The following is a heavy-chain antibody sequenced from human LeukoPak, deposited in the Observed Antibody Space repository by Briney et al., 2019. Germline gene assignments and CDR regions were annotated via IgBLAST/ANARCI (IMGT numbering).Heavy chain of an antibody. J-gene: IGHJ4*02. CDR1: GGSISSNSYY. CDR2: IYYSGST. D-gene: IGHD2-15*01. V-gene: IGHV4-39*01. CDR3: ARGLLSLFFDY. Sequence: SETLSLTCTVSGGSISSNSYYWGWIRQPPGKGLEWIGSIYYSGSTYYNPSLKSRVTISVDTSKNQFSLKLSSVTAADTAVYYCARGLLSLFFDYWGQGTLVTVSS.